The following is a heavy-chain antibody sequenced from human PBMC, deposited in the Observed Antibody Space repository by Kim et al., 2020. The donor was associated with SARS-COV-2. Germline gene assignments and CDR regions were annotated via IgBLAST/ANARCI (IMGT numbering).Heavy chain of an antibody. V-gene: IGHV2-70*01. CDR3: ARTPFGGSGSWWFDP. D-gene: IGHD3-10*01. J-gene: IGHJ5*02. Sequence: TSLKTRLTISKDTSKNQVVLTMTNMDPVDTATYYCARTPFGGSGSWWFDPWGQGTLVTVSS.